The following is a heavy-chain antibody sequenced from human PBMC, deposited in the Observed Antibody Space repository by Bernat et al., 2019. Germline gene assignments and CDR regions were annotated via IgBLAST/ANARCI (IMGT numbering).Heavy chain of an antibody. Sequence: EVQLLESGGGLVQPGGSLRLSCAASGFTFSSYAMNWVRQTPGKGLEWVSSISGLADNIYYTESVKGRFTISRDNSKNTLYLQMSSLRVVDTALYYCVKGIETPGGFWGGYYAMWGHGTLVTVSS. CDR1: GFTFSSYA. CDR2: ISGLADNI. CDR3: VKGIETPGGFWGGYYAM. J-gene: IGHJ4*01. D-gene: IGHD3-3*01. V-gene: IGHV3-23*01.